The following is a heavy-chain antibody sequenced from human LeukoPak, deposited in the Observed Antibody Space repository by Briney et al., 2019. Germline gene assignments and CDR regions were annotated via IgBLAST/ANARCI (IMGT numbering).Heavy chain of an antibody. D-gene: IGHD5-12*01. CDR3: ARGRGYDLGYYYYYMDV. Sequence: QPGGSLRLSCAASGFTFSTYAMSWVRQAPGKGLEWVSVIYSGGSTYYADSVKGRFTISRDNSKNTLYLQMNSLRAEDTAVYYCARGRGYDLGYYYYYMDVWGKGTTVTISS. CDR2: IYSGGST. V-gene: IGHV3-53*01. J-gene: IGHJ6*03. CDR1: GFTFSTYA.